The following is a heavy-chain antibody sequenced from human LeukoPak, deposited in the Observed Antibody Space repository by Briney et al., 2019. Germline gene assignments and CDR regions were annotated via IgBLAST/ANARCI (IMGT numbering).Heavy chain of an antibody. CDR2: INPNSGGT. D-gene: IGHD3-3*01. V-gene: IGHV1-2*02. J-gene: IGHJ4*02. Sequence: ASVKVSCKASGYTFTGYYMHWVRQAPGQGLGWMGWINPNSGGTNYAQKFQGRVTMTRDTSISTAYMELSRLRSDDTAVYYCARGGAYYDFWSGYYYFDYWGQGTLVTVSS. CDR1: GYTFTGYY. CDR3: ARGGAYYDFWSGYYYFDY.